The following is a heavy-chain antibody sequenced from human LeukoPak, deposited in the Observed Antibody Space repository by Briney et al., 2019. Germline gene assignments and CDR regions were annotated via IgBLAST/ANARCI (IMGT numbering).Heavy chain of an antibody. J-gene: IGHJ4*02. CDR2: ISGGSSGST. CDR1: GFTFSDYA. CDR3: ARDGRPSFYYDSRGYFPYFDY. D-gene: IGHD3-22*01. V-gene: IGHV3-23*01. Sequence: GGSLRLSCAASGFTFSDYAMSWVRQAPGKGLEWLSVISGGSSGSTYYADSVKGRFTISRDNSKNTLYLQMNSLRAEDTAVYYCARDGRPSFYYDSRGYFPYFDYWGQGTLVTVSS.